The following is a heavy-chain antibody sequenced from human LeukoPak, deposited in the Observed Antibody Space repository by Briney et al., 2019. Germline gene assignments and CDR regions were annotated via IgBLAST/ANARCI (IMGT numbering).Heavy chain of an antibody. J-gene: IGHJ4*02. D-gene: IGHD2-21*01. Sequence: PGGSLRLSCAASGFSFSSHWVHWVRQAPGKGLVWVSRISDDGSYTSNGDSVKGRFTISRDNVNNMLYLHMNSLRAEDTAVYYCASFGISWRSSYWGQGTLVTVSS. CDR1: GFSFSSHW. CDR2: ISDDGSYT. V-gene: IGHV3-74*01. CDR3: ASFGISWRSSY.